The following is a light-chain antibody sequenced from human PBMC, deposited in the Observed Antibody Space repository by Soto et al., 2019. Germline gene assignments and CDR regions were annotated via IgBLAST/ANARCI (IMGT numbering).Light chain of an antibody. CDR1: ALPKQY. J-gene: IGLJ6*01. V-gene: IGLV3-25*02. CDR3: QSADSSDTFNV. Sequence: SYELTQSPSVSVSPGQTARITCSGAALPKQYVYWYQQKPGQAPVLVIYKDTERPSGIPARFSGSTSGTTVTLTISGVQAEDEADYYCQSADSSDTFNVFGGGTKVTVL. CDR2: KDT.